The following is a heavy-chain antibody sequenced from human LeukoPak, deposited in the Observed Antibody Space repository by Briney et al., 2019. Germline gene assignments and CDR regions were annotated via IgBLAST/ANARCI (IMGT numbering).Heavy chain of an antibody. CDR3: ARGRGYSSGWYPDYYYYYMDV. CDR2: IYYSGST. CDR1: GGSISSSSYY. D-gene: IGHD6-19*01. J-gene: IGHJ6*03. V-gene: IGHV4-39*07. Sequence: PSETLSLTCTVSGGSISSSSYYWGWIRQPPGKGLEWIGSIYYSGSTYYNPSLKSRVTISVDTSKNQFSLKLSSVTAADTAVYYCARGRGYSSGWYPDYYYYYMDVWGKGTTVTVSS.